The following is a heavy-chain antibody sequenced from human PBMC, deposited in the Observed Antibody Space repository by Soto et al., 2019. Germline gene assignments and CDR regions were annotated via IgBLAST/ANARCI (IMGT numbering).Heavy chain of an antibody. CDR2: IIPIFGTA. V-gene: IGHV1-69*13. D-gene: IGHD2-15*01. J-gene: IGHJ2*01. CDR3: ERRRRYCSWGTCHNQYWYFDL. Sequence: GASVKVSCKASGGTFSSYAISWVRQAPGQGLEWMGGIIPIFGTANYAQKFQGRVTITADESTSTAYMELSSLRSEDTAVYYCERRRRYCSWGTCHNQYWYFDLWGRGTLVTVS. CDR1: GGTFSSYA.